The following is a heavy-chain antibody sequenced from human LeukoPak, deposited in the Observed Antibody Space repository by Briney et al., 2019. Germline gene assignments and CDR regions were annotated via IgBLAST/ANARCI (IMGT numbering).Heavy chain of an antibody. V-gene: IGHV4-59*01. J-gene: IGHJ6*03. CDR1: GGSISGYY. CDR3: ARVAFDYYYYYYMDV. Sequence: PSETLSLTCTVSGGSISGYYWSWIRQPPGKGLEWIGYIYYSGSTNHNPSLKSRVTISVDTSKNQFSLKLSSVTAADTAVYYCARVAFDYYYYYYMDVWGKGTTVTISS. CDR2: IYYSGST.